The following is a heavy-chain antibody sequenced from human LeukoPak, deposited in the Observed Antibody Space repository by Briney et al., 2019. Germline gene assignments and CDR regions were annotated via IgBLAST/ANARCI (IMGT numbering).Heavy chain of an antibody. D-gene: IGHD6-6*01. CDR3: AKTKSFSSSHFDY. Sequence: GGSLRLSCAASGFTFSSYAMSWVRQAPGQGLEWVSAISGSGGSTYYADSVKGRFTISRDNSKNTLYLQMNSLRAEDTAVYYCAKTKSFSSSHFDYWGQGTLVTVSS. CDR1: GFTFSSYA. J-gene: IGHJ4*02. CDR2: ISGSGGST. V-gene: IGHV3-23*01.